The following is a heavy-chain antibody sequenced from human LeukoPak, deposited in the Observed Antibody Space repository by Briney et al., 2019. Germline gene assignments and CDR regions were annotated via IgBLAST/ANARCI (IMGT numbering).Heavy chain of an antibody. D-gene: IGHD2-2*01. CDR3: ARLVAGYCSSTSCQFYYYYGMDV. Sequence: ASVKVSCKASGYTFTSYDINWVRQATGQGLEWMGWMNPNSGNTGYAQKFQGRVTMTRNTSISTTYMELSSLRSEDTAVYYCARLVAGYCSSTSCQFYYYYGMDVWGQGTTVTVSS. CDR1: GYTFTSYD. J-gene: IGHJ6*02. V-gene: IGHV1-8*01. CDR2: MNPNSGNT.